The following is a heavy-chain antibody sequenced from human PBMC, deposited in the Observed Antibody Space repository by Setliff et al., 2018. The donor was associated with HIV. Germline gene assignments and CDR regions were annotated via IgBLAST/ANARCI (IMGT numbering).Heavy chain of an antibody. V-gene: IGHV4-61*09. D-gene: IGHD1-26*01. CDR3: ARDRGGSYTPLNF. CDR1: GGSINNDIYY. Sequence: SETLSLTCTVSGGSINNDIYYWSWIRQPPGKGLEWIGHIYTSGSTYYNPSLKSRVTISVDTSKNQFSLKLSSVTAADTAVYYCARDRGGSYTPLNFWGQGTLVTVSS. J-gene: IGHJ4*02. CDR2: IYTSGST.